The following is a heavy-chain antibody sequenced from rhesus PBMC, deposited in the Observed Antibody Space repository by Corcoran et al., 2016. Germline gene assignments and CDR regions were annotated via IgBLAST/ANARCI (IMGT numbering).Heavy chain of an antibody. V-gene: IGHV4-73*01. D-gene: IGHD4-35*01. J-gene: IGHJ4*01. CDR2: IYGNSAST. CDR3: AREAHYGNYGPPY. CDR1: GGSISGYYY. Sequence: QVQLQQWGEGLVKPSETLSLTCAVYGGSISGYYYWSWIRQPPGTGLEWIGYIYGNSASTNYNPSLKNRVTISKDTSKNQFSLKLSSVTAADTAVYYCAREAHYGNYGPPYWGQGVLVTVSS.